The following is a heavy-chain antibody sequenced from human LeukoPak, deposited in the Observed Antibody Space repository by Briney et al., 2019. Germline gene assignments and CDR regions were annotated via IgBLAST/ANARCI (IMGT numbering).Heavy chain of an antibody. V-gene: IGHV4-59*08. J-gene: IGHJ5*02. CDR2: IYYSGST. Sequence: SETLSLTCTVSGGSIRSYYYSWIRQPPGKGLEWIGYIYYSGSTNYNPSLKSRVTISVDTSKNQFSLRVRFATAADTAMYYCPRHSSWYNWFDPWGQGTLVTVSS. CDR3: PRHSSWYNWFDP. D-gene: IGHD6-13*01. CDR1: GGSIRSYY.